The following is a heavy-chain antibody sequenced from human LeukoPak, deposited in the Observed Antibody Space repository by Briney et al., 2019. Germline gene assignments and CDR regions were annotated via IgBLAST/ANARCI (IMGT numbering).Heavy chain of an antibody. CDR3: ARGRRITMVRGVSYYFDY. D-gene: IGHD3-10*01. J-gene: IGHJ4*02. CDR2: IYYSGST. Sequence: PSETLSLTCTVSGGSISSYYWSWIRQPPGKGLEWIGYIYYSGSTNYNPSLKSRVTISVDTSKNQFSLKLSSVTAADTAAYYCARGRRITMVRGVSYYFDYWGQGTLVTVSS. CDR1: GGSISSYY. V-gene: IGHV4-59*01.